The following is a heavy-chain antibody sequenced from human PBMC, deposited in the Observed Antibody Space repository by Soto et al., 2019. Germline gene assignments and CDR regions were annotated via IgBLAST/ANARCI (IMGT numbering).Heavy chain of an antibody. CDR1: GGTFSSYA. CDR3: ARGGITMVRGVIINPPFDY. CDR2: IIPIFGTA. D-gene: IGHD3-10*01. V-gene: IGHV1-69*13. Sequence: SVKVSCKASGGTFSSYAISWVRQAPGQGLEWMGGIIPIFGTANYAQKFQGRVTITADESTSTAYMELSSLRSEDTAVYYCARGGITMVRGVIINPPFDYWGQGTLVTVSS. J-gene: IGHJ4*02.